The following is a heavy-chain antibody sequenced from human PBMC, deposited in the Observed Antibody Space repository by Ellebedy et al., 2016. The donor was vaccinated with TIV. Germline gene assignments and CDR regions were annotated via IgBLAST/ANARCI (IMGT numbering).Heavy chain of an antibody. CDR1: GFTFSSYS. CDR3: AGDIYYYTSGAWYSRFY. CDR2: ISSNSDTI. J-gene: IGHJ4*02. V-gene: IGHV3-48*02. Sequence: GESLKISXAASGFTFSSYSMNWVRQAPGKGLEWVSYISSNSDTIYYADSVKGRFTISRDNAKNSLFLQMSSLRDEDTAVYYCAGDIYYYTSGAWYSRFYWGQGTLVTVSS. D-gene: IGHD3-22*01.